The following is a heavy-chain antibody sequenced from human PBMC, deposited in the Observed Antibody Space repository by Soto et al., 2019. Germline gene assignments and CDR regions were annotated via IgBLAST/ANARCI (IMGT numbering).Heavy chain of an antibody. J-gene: IGHJ4*02. Sequence: QITLKEAAPPLVKPTQTLTLTCSFSGFSLITSGVGVGWIRQPPGKALEWLALIYWDDDTGYSTSLRNRLTITKDTSRNQVVLTMTNMDPADTATYYCAHTMAPRIFDSWGQGTLVTVSS. CDR2: IYWDDDT. V-gene: IGHV2-5*02. CDR3: AHTMAPRIFDS. CDR1: GFSLITSGVG.